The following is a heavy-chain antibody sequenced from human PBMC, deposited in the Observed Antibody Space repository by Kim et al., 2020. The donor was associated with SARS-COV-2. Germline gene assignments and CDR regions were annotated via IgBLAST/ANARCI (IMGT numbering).Heavy chain of an antibody. V-gene: IGHV1-69*13. J-gene: IGHJ2*01. CDR2: IIPMYGTT. Sequence: SVKVSCKASGGTVTSFAISWVRQAPGQGLEWMGAIIPMYGTTYYAQKFQDRVTFTADEGTSTVYMELRSLRPEDTAIFYCARGVGMGGLYWYFALWGRG. CDR1: GGTVTSFA. CDR3: ARGVGMGGLYWYFAL. D-gene: IGHD7-27*01.